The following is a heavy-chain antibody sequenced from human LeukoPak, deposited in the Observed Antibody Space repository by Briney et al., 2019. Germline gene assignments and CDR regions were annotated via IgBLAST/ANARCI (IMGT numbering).Heavy chain of an antibody. CDR3: ARHPGATAFDY. CDR2: IYYSGST. V-gene: IGHV4-39*01. D-gene: IGHD2-21*02. CDR1: GGSVSSSSYY. Sequence: SETLSLTCTVSGGSVSSSSYYWGWIRQPPGKGLEWIGTIYYSGSTYYNPSLKSRVTISVDTSKNQFSLMLSSVTAAVTAMYYCARHPGATAFDYWGQGTLVTVSS. J-gene: IGHJ4*02.